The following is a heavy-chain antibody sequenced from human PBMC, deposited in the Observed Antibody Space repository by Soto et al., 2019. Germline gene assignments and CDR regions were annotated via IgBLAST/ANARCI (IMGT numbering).Heavy chain of an antibody. J-gene: IGHJ4*02. CDR3: ARDGTIQMANFDF. D-gene: IGHD1-1*01. CDR2: IIPLFGTP. V-gene: IGHV1-69*01. Sequence: QVLLLQSGAEVKKPGSSVKVSCTSSGGPFSSYGISWVRQVPGQCLEWLGGIIPLFGTPSYARKFQDRLTISADESTTTAYMELSSLTSEDTDMYFCARDGTIQMANFDFWGQGTLVTVSS. CDR1: GGPFSSYG.